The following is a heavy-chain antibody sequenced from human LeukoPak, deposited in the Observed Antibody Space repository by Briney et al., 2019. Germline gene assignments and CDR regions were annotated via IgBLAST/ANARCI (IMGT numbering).Heavy chain of an antibody. Sequence: ASVKVSCKASEYTFTTYAMNWVRQAPGQGLEWMGWINTDTGNPTYAQGFTGRFVFSLDTSVSTAYLQISSLKAEDTAVYYCARGVGASYGQYYFDYWGQGSLVTFSS. CDR1: EYTFTTYA. CDR3: ARGVGASYGQYYFDY. CDR2: INTDTGNP. D-gene: IGHD5-18*01. J-gene: IGHJ4*02. V-gene: IGHV7-4-1*02.